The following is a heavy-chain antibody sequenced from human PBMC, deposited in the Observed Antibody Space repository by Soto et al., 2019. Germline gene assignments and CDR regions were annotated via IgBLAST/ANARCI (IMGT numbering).Heavy chain of an antibody. D-gene: IGHD6-19*01. V-gene: IGHV3-74*01. CDR1: GFTFSSYW. CDR2: IHFDGSTT. Sequence: GGSLRLSCAASGFTFSSYWMHWVRQVPGKGLVWVSRIHFDGSTTHYADSVKGRFTISRDNAKNTLSPQMNSLRAEDTAVYYCARDAYISGYYQFDYWGQGTLVTVSS. J-gene: IGHJ4*02. CDR3: ARDAYISGYYQFDY.